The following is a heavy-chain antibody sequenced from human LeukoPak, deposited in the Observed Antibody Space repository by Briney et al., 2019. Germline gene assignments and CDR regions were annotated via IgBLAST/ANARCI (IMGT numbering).Heavy chain of an antibody. CDR1: GGSFSGYY. CDR2: INHSGST. V-gene: IGHV4-34*01. J-gene: IGHJ6*02. CDR3: ARRITMVRGVINPETYYGMDV. Sequence: SETLPLTCAVYGGSFSGYYWSWIRQPPGKGLEWIGEINHSGSTNYNPSLKSRVTISVDTSKNQFSLKLSSVTAADTAVYYCARRITMVRGVINPETYYGMDVWGQGTTVTVSS. D-gene: IGHD3-10*01.